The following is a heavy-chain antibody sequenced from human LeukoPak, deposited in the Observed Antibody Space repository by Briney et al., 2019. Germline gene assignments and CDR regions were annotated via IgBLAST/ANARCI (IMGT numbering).Heavy chain of an antibody. V-gene: IGHV3-11*06. CDR1: GFTFSDYY. CDR3: ARDRDCSGGSCYSVGFDY. D-gene: IGHD2-15*01. CDR2: ISSSSSYT. Sequence: GGSLGLSCAASGFTFSDYYMSWIRQAPGKGLEWVSYISSSSSYTNYADSVKGRFTISRDNAKNSLYLQMNSLRAEDTAVYYCARDRDCSGGSCYSVGFDYWGQGTLVTVSS. J-gene: IGHJ4*02.